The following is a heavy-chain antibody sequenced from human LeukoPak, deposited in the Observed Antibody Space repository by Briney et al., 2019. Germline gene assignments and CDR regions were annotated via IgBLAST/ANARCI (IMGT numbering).Heavy chain of an antibody. Sequence: SQTLSLTCTVSGGSISSGGYYWSWIRQPPGKGLEWIGEINHSGSTNYNPSLKSRVTISVDTSKNQFSLKLSSVTAADTAVYYCARGAPATIDYWGQGTLVTVSS. CDR1: GGSISSGGYY. J-gene: IGHJ4*02. CDR2: INHSGST. D-gene: IGHD2-2*01. V-gene: IGHV4-30-2*01. CDR3: ARGAPATIDY.